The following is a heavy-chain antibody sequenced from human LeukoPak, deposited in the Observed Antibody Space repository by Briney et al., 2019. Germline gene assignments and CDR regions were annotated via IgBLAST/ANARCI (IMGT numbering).Heavy chain of an antibody. CDR3: AISPSVAPLAFDY. J-gene: IGHJ4*02. Sequence: PGGSLRLSCAVSGITVSRDYMSWVRQAPGKGLEWVSLIYSGGSAYYADSVKGRFTISRDNSKNTLDLQMNSLRAEDTAVYYCAISPSVAPLAFDYWRQGTVVTVSS. CDR1: GITVSRDY. V-gene: IGHV3-66*01. D-gene: IGHD5-12*01. CDR2: IYSGGSA.